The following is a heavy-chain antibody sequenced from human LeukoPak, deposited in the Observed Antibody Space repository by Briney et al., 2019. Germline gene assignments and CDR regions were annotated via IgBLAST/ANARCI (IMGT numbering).Heavy chain of an antibody. V-gene: IGHV3-23*01. CDR1: SFPFSSHY. CDR3: ANFERTVAGPYNWFDP. Sequence: PGGSLRLSCEASSFPFSSHYMAWVRQAPGRGLEWISALNGGGGDIHYAGSVTGRFTISRDNSRNTLYLHMNSLRAEDTAIYYCANFERTVAGPYNWFDPWGQGTLVTVSS. D-gene: IGHD6-19*01. J-gene: IGHJ5*02. CDR2: LNGGGGDI.